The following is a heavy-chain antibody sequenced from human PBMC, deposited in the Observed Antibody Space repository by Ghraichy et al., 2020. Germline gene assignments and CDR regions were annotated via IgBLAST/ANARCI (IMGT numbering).Heavy chain of an antibody. D-gene: IGHD1-26*01. J-gene: IGHJ4*02. CDR1: GGSISSSSYY. CDR3: ARHGRWSSWELDY. CDR2: IYYSGST. Sequence: SQTLSLTCTVSGGSISSSSYYWGWIRQPPGKGLEWIGSIYYSGSTYYNPSLKSRVTISVDTSKNQFSLKLSSVTAADTAVYYCARHGRWSSWELDYWGQGTLVTVSS. V-gene: IGHV4-39*01.